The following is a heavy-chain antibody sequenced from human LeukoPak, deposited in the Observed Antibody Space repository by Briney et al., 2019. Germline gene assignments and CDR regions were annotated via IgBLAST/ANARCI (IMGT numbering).Heavy chain of an antibody. D-gene: IGHD3-22*01. Sequence: ASVKVSCKASGYTFTSYDINWVRQATGQGLEWMGWMNPNSGNTGYAQKFQGRVTITRNTSISTAYMELSSLRSEDTAVYYCARADYYDSSGYYSGDYFDYWGKGTLVTVSS. CDR3: ARADYYDSSGYYSGDYFDY. CDR2: MNPNSGNT. V-gene: IGHV1-8*03. J-gene: IGHJ4*02. CDR1: GYTFTSYD.